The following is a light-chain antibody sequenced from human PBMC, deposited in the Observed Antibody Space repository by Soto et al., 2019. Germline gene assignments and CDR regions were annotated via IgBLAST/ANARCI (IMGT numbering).Light chain of an antibody. J-gene: IGKJ3*01. CDR2: LAS. CDR1: QSLLHTNGHNY. V-gene: IGKV2-28*01. CDR3: LQELLAPQFP. Sequence: DIVMTQSPLSLPVTPGEPASISCRSSQSLLHTNGHNYLDWYLQKPGQSPQLLIHLASNRAAGVPDRFRGSGSGTDFTLNSREVEAEDVGGYYLLQELLAPQFPVRPGTRVDIK.